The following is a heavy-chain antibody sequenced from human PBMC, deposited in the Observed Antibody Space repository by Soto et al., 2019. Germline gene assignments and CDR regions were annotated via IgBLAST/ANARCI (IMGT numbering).Heavy chain of an antibody. CDR1: GGSISSSHW. Sequence: QVQLQESGPGLVKPSGTLSLTCAVSGGSISSSHWWTWVRQSPGKGLEYIGEISHRGTSNSNPSLKSRVSLSVDRAQNPFSLTLTSVTAADTAVYYCARVVLSITLGAFDAWGKGTPVIVSS. D-gene: IGHD1-20*01. CDR2: ISHRGTS. J-gene: IGHJ3*01. V-gene: IGHV4-4*02. CDR3: ARVVLSITLGAFDA.